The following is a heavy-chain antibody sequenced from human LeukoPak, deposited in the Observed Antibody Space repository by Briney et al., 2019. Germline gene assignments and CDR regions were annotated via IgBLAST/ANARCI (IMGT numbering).Heavy chain of an antibody. CDR1: GGSISSYY. V-gene: IGHV4-59*01. CDR3: ARDIRGGVASYYYYGMDV. Sequence: SETLSLTCTVSGGSISSYYWSWIRQPPGKGLEWFGYIYYSGSTNYNPSLKSRVNISVDTSKNQFSLKLSSVTAADTAVYYCARDIRGGVASYYYYGMDVWGQGTTVTVSS. CDR2: IYYSGST. J-gene: IGHJ6*02. D-gene: IGHD2-15*01.